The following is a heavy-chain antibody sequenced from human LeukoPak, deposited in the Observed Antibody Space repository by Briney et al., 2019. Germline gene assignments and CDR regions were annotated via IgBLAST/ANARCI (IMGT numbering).Heavy chain of an antibody. CDR3: TRAAGITGTSRDNWFDP. V-gene: IGHV3-33*08. J-gene: IGHJ5*02. CDR1: GFTFNSYS. CDR2: IWHDGNRK. Sequence: PGGSLRLSCAASGFTFNSYSMNWVRWAPGKGLEWVASIWHDGNRKYHADSVEGRFTISRDNSKNTVYVQMNSLRADDTAVYYCTRAAGITGTSRDNWFDPWGQGTLVIVSS. D-gene: IGHD1/OR15-1a*01.